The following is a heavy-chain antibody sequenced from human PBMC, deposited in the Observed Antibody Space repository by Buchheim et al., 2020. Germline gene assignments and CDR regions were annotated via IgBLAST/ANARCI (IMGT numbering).Heavy chain of an antibody. J-gene: IGHJ6*02. V-gene: IGHV3-30*02. CDR2: IRYDGSNK. CDR3: AKADTYCSSTSCYMGYYYYYGMDV. D-gene: IGHD2-2*02. Sequence: QVQLVESGGGVVQPGRSLRLSCAASGFTFSSYGMHWVRQAPGKGLEWVAFIRYDGSNKYYADSVKGRFTISRDNSKNTLDLQMNSLRAEDTAVYYCAKADTYCSSTSCYMGYYYYYGMDVWGQGTT. CDR1: GFTFSSYG.